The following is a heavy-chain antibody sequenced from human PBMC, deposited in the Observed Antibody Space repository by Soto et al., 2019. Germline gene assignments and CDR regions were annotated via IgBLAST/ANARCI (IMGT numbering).Heavy chain of an antibody. D-gene: IGHD2-2*01. J-gene: IGHJ4*02. CDR2: IWFDGSNT. CDR3: ARAPYAAHGILDY. CDR1: GFTFSTYG. V-gene: IGHV3-33*01. Sequence: GGSLRLSCAASGFTFSTYGMHWVRQAPGKGLEWVAAIWFDGSNTYYADSVKGRFTISRDESKNTLHLQMNSLRAEDTAVYYCARAPYAAHGILDYWGQGTLVTVSS.